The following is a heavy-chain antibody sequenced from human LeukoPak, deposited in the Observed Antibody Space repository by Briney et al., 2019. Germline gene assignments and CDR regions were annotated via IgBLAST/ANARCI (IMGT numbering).Heavy chain of an antibody. CDR2: ISAYNGNT. J-gene: IGHJ3*02. Sequence: ASVKVSCKASGYTFTSYGISWVRQAPGQGLEWMGWISAYNGNTNYAQKLQGRVTMTTDTSTSTAYMELSSLRSEDTAVYYCARGRSDFYYGSGSYYHDAFDIWGQGTMVTVSS. CDR3: ARGRSDFYYGSGSYYHDAFDI. D-gene: IGHD3-10*01. V-gene: IGHV1-18*01. CDR1: GYTFTSYG.